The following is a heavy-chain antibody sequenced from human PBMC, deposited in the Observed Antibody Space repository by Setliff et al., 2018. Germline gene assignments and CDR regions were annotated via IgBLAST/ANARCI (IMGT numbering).Heavy chain of an antibody. CDR2: VSHSGST. J-gene: IGHJ5*02. V-gene: IGHV4-34*01. CDR1: GDSFSDYY. D-gene: IGHD2-15*01. Sequence: PSETLSLTCVVYGDSFSDYYWSWIRQPPGKGLEWLGEVSHSGSTYYNLSLKSPVTISLDASKNQFSLTLTSVTAADTAIYYCARQRVVVGAPSWFDPWGQGTLVTVSS. CDR3: ARQRVVVGAPSWFDP.